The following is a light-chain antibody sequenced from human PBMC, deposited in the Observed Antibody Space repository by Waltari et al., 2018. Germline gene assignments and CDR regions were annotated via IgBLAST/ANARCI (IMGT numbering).Light chain of an antibody. CDR1: QSVSSY. CDR3: LQRSNWPLT. Sequence: EIVLTQSPATLSLSPGERATLSCRASQSVSSYLAWYQQKPGQAPRLLIYDASNRATGIPARFSGSGSETDFTLTISSLEPEDFAVYYCLQRSNWPLTFGGGTKVEIK. J-gene: IGKJ4*01. V-gene: IGKV3-11*01. CDR2: DAS.